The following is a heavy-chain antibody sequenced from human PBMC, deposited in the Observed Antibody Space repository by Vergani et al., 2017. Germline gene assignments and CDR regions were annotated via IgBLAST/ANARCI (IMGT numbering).Heavy chain of an antibody. J-gene: IGHJ4*02. CDR1: GVSISSYY. CDR3: ARDAGGYAIDY. Sequence: QVQLQESGPGLVKPSETLSLTCTVSGVSISSYYWSWIRQPPGKGLECIGYIYYSGSTNYNPSLKSRVTISVDTSKNQFSLKLSSVTAADTAVYYCARDAGGYAIDYWGQGTLVTVSS. D-gene: IGHD3-16*01. V-gene: IGHV4-59*01. CDR2: IYYSGST.